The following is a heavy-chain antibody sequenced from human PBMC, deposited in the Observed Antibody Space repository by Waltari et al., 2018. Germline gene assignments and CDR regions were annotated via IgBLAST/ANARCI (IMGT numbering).Heavy chain of an antibody. J-gene: IGHJ5*02. CDR2: VYSDDSTT. D-gene: IGHD3-16*01. Sequence: EVQLLESGGGLVQPGGSLRLSCAASGFTFSNYAMSWARRAPGKGVEWVSVVYSDDSTTYEADSVKGRFTISRDNSKNTLYLQMNSLRVDDTAVYYCGKGGWLDNWGLGTLVTVSS. V-gene: IGHV3-23*03. CDR1: GFTFSNYA. CDR3: GKGGWLDN.